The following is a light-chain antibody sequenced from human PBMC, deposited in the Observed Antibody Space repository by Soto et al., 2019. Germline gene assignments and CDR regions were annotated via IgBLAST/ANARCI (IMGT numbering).Light chain of an antibody. J-gene: IGKJ3*01. Sequence: EIVLTQSPGTLSLSPGESATLSCGASESVSSSYLAWYQQKPGQAPRLLIYGATTRLRGVPDRFSGSGSGTDFTLTISRLEPEDFAVYYCQQYGSSPFTFGPVTKVDI. CDR3: QQYGSSPFT. CDR2: GAT. V-gene: IGKV3-20*01. CDR1: ESVSSSY.